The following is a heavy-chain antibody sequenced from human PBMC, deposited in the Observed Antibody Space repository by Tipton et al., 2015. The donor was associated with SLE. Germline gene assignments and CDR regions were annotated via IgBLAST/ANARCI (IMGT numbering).Heavy chain of an antibody. J-gene: IGHJ6*04. V-gene: IGHV4-34*01. CDR1: GGSVSGYY. D-gene: IGHD2-21*01. CDR2: IHDSGGV. CDR3: ARESWRGAQIGLDV. Sequence: TLSLTCGVYGGSVSGYYWTWIRQPPGKGLEWIGDIHDSGGVNHNTSLKSRVTMSVDTSKNQLSLKLSSVTAADTAVYYCARESWRGAQIGLDVWGKGTTVAISS.